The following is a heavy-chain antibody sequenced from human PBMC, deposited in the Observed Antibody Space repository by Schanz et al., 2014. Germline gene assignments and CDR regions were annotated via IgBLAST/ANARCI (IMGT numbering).Heavy chain of an antibody. CDR1: GFSVGNQY. CDR3: AKGRFGELSAFDI. D-gene: IGHD3-10*01. J-gene: IGHJ3*02. V-gene: IGHV3-23*04. Sequence: EVQLVESGGGLVQPGGSLRLSCAASGFSVGNQYMNWVRQAPGKGLEWVSAISGSGGSTYYADSVKGRFTISRDNSKNTLYLQMNSLRAEDTAVYYCAKGRFGELSAFDIWGQGTMVTVSS. CDR2: ISGSGGST.